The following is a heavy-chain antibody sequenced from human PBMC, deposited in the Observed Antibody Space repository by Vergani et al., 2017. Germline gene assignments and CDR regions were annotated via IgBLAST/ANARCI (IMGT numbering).Heavy chain of an antibody. D-gene: IGHD2-21*01. V-gene: IGHV1-2*02. CDR3: AIFPRSLD. Sequence: QVQLVQSGAEVKKPGSSVKVSCKASGGTFSSYAISWVRQAPGQGLEWMGWINPNSGGTNYAQKFQGRVTMTRDTSISTAYMELSRLRSDDTAVYYCAIFPRSLDWGQGTLVTVSS. CDR1: GGTFSSYA. J-gene: IGHJ4*02. CDR2: INPNSGGT.